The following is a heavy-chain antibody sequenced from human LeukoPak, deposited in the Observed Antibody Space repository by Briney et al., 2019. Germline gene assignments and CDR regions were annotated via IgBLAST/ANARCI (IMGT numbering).Heavy chain of an antibody. J-gene: IGHJ4*02. CDR3: ARHAAARLLDY. D-gene: IGHD6-6*01. CDR2: IYHSGST. V-gene: IGHV4-30-2*03. Sequence: PSQTLSLTCTVSGGSISSGGYYWSWIRQPPGKGLEWIGYIYHSGSTYYNPSLKSRVTISVDTSKNQFSLKLSSVTAADTAVYYCARHAAARLLDYWGQGTLVTVSS. CDR1: GGSISSGGYY.